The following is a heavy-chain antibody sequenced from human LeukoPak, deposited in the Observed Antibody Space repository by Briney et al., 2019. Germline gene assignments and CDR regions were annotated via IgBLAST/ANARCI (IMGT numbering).Heavy chain of an antibody. Sequence: PSETPSLTSTVSGGSLRSYYWSTIPQPPRTGLEWIGYIYYSGSTNYNPSLKSRVTISVDTSKNQFSLKLSSVTAADAAVYYCARELYYGGNPFDYWGQGTLVTVSS. CDR2: IYYSGST. V-gene: IGHV4-59*01. J-gene: IGHJ4*02. CDR3: ARELYYGGNPFDY. CDR1: GGSLRSYY. D-gene: IGHD4-23*01.